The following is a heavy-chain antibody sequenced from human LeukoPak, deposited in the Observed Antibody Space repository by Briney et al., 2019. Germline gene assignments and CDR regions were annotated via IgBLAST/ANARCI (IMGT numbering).Heavy chain of an antibody. CDR1: GFTFSSYS. D-gene: IGHD2-21*02. Sequence: GGSLRLSCAASGFTFSSYSMNWVRQAPGKGLEWVSSISSSSTYIYYADSVKGRFTISRDNAKNSLYLQMNSLRAEDTAVYYCARSVTGEPYGYWGQGTLVTVSS. J-gene: IGHJ4*02. V-gene: IGHV3-21*01. CDR3: ARSVTGEPYGY. CDR2: ISSSSTYI.